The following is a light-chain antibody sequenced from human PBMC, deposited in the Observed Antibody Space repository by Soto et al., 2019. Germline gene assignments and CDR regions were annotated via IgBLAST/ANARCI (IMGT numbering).Light chain of an antibody. CDR2: SSN. Sequence: QSVLTQSPSASGTPGQRVTISCSGSSSNIGSNTVSWYQQLPGTAPKLLIYSSNQRPSGVPARFSGSKSGTSASLAISGLQSEDEADYYCATWDDSLNGWVFGGGTKLTVL. CDR1: SSNIGSNT. CDR3: ATWDDSLNGWV. J-gene: IGLJ3*02. V-gene: IGLV1-44*01.